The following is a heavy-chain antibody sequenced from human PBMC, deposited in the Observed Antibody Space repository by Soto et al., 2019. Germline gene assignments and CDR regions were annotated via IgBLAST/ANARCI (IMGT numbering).Heavy chain of an antibody. V-gene: IGHV4-59*01. Sequence: PSETLSLTCTVSGGSISSFYWSWIRQPPGKGLEWIGYIYYSGSTNYNPSLKSRVTISVDTSKNQFSLKLSSVTAADTAVYYCARSAITIFGVVRECWFDPWGQGTLVTVSS. D-gene: IGHD3-3*01. CDR2: IYYSGST. CDR3: ARSAITIFGVVRECWFDP. CDR1: GGSISSFY. J-gene: IGHJ5*02.